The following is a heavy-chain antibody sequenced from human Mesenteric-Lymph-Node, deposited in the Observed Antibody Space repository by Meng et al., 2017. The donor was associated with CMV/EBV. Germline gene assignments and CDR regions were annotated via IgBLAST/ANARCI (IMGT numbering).Heavy chain of an antibody. V-gene: IGHV1-69*04. CDR1: GGTFSSYA. D-gene: IGHD6-13*01. J-gene: IGHJ4*02. CDR3: ARDVPGYSSSWDSLDY. CDR2: IIPILGIA. Sequence: SGGTFSSYAISWVRQAPGQGLEWVGRIIPILGIANYAQKFQGRVTITADKSTSTAYMELSSLRSEDTAVYYCARDVPGYSSSWDSLDYWGQGTLVTVSS.